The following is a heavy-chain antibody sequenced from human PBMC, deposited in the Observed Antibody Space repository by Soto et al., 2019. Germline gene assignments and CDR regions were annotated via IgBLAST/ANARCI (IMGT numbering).Heavy chain of an antibody. Sequence: GASVKVSCKASGYTFTSYGISWVRQAPGQGLEWMGWISAYNGNTNYAQKLQGRVTMTTDTSTSTAYMELSRLRSDDTAVYYCARESEAATWYSSSRYPFDYWGQGTLVTVSS. CDR1: GYTFTSYG. V-gene: IGHV1-18*01. D-gene: IGHD6-13*01. CDR2: ISAYNGNT. CDR3: ARESEAATWYSSSRYPFDY. J-gene: IGHJ4*02.